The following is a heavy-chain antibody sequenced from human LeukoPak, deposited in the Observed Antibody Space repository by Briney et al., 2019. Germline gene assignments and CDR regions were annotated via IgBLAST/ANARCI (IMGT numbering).Heavy chain of an antibody. V-gene: IGHV3-30*04. CDR2: ISYDGSNK. J-gene: IGHJ4*02. CDR1: GLTFSSYA. Sequence: GGSLRLSCAASGLTFSSYAMHWVRQAPGKGLEWVAVISYDGSNKYYADSVKGRFTISRDNSKNTLYLQMNSLRAEDTAVYYCASSIAAAGKLDYWGQGTLVTVSS. CDR3: ASSIAAAGKLDY. D-gene: IGHD6-13*01.